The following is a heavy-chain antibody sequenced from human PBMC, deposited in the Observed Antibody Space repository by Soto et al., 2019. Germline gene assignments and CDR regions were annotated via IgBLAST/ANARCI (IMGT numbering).Heavy chain of an antibody. CDR1: GGSISSGFYF. CDR3: ARYSNTALSGMDV. CDR2: IDYSGNT. V-gene: IGHV4-30-4*01. Sequence: SETLSLTCIVSGGSISSGFYFWTWIRQPPGKGPEWIGYIDYSGNTYYNPSLRSRVSMSVDTSNNDFSLKVSSVTAADSAIYYCARYSNTALSGMDVWGQGTTVTVSS. D-gene: IGHD2-21*01. J-gene: IGHJ6*02.